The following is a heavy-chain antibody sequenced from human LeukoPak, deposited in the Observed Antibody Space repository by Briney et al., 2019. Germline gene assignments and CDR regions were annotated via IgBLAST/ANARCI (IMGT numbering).Heavy chain of an antibody. CDR3: ARVYGDYSYYFDY. D-gene: IGHD4-17*01. V-gene: IGHV1-8*01. J-gene: IGHJ4*02. CDR1: GYTFTSYD. CDR2: MNPNSGNT. Sequence: ASVKVSCKASGYTFTSYDINWVRQAPGQGLEWMGWMNPNSGNTVYAQKFQGRVTMTRNSSISTAYMELSRLRSEDTAVYYCARVYGDYSYYFDYWGQGTLVTVSS.